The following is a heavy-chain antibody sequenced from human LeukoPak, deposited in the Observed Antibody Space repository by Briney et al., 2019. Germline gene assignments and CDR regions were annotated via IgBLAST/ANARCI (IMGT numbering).Heavy chain of an antibody. Sequence: ASVKVSCKASGYTFTSYDINWVRQAPGQGLEWMGWINPNSGGTNYAQKFQGRVTMTRDTSISTAYMELSRLRSDDTAVYYCARGFLAAAGTSNWFDPWGQGTLVTVSS. V-gene: IGHV1-2*02. CDR3: ARGFLAAAGTSNWFDP. D-gene: IGHD6-13*01. CDR1: GYTFTSYD. CDR2: INPNSGGT. J-gene: IGHJ5*02.